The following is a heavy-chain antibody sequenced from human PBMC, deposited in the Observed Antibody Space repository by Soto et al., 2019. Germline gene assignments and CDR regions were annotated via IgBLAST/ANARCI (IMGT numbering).Heavy chain of an antibody. D-gene: IGHD3-10*01. CDR3: ARDLEGSGSHWLGYNYYAMDV. Sequence: GGSLRLSCAASGFTISDYYMTWIRQAPGKGLEWVSYISSEGTTTYYADSVRDRFSISLDNAKNSVYLQMNSLRADDSGVYYCARDLEGSGSHWLGYNYYAMDVWGQGTTVTVSS. J-gene: IGHJ6*02. V-gene: IGHV3-11*01. CDR2: ISSEGTTT. CDR1: GFTISDYY.